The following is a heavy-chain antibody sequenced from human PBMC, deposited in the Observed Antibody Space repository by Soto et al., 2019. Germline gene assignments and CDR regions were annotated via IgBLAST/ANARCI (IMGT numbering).Heavy chain of an antibody. CDR3: TKSRRGIFMVYGFGGMDV. V-gene: IGHV3-23*01. J-gene: IGHJ6*01. CDR1: GFTVNSHA. CDR2: ISGSGDGT. D-gene: IGHD2-8*01. Sequence: EVQLLESGGGVVQRGGSLRLSCAASGFTVNSHAMSWVRQAPGKGLEWVASISGSGDGTYYGDSVKGRFTISRDSSSSTLYLQMNNLRGEDTAVYFCTKSRRGIFMVYGFGGMDVW.